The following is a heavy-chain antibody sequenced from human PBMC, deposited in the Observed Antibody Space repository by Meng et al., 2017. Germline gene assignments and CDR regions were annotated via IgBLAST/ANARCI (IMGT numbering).Heavy chain of an antibody. CDR2: IYYSGST. CDR3: ARDLLLEGDF. D-gene: IGHD3-10*01. Sequence: RQVEWSGPGLVNASETLSLPCTVPGGSISSSSYYWGWIRQPPGKGLEWIGSIYYSGSTYYNPSLKSRVTISVDTSKNQFSLKLSSVTAADTAVYYCARDLLLEGDFWGQGTLVTVSS. CDR1: GGSISSSSYY. J-gene: IGHJ4*02. V-gene: IGHV4-39*07.